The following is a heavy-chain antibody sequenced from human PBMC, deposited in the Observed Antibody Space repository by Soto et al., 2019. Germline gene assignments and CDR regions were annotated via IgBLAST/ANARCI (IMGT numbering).Heavy chain of an antibody. V-gene: IGHV4-31*03. CDR2: IYYSGST. CDR3: ARDDGWYSSGWETVAFDI. CDR1: GGSISSGGYY. J-gene: IGHJ3*02. Sequence: SETLSLTCTVSGGSISSGGYYWSWIRQHPGKGLEWIGYIYYSGSTYYNPSLKSRVTISVDTSKNQFSLKLSSVTAADTAVYYCARDDGWYSSGWETVAFDIWGQGTMVTVSS. D-gene: IGHD6-19*01.